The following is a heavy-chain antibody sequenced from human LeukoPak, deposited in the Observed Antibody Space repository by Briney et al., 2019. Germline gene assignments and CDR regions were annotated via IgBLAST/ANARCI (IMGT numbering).Heavy chain of an antibody. CDR1: GGSISSHY. V-gene: IGHV4-59*11. CDR2: IYYSGST. D-gene: IGHD6-13*01. CDR3: ARVQYSSSWSVSYYYYYYMDV. Sequence: SETLSLTCTVSGGSISSHYWSWIRQPPGKGLEWIGYIYYSGSTNYNPSLKSRVTISVDTSKNQFSLKLSSATAADTAVYYCARVQYSSSWSVSYYYYYYMDVWGKGTTVTVSS. J-gene: IGHJ6*03.